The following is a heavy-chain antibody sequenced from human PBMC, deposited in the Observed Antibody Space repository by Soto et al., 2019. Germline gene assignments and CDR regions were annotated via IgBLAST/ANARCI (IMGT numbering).Heavy chain of an antibody. V-gene: IGHV3-30*03. CDR2: ISYDGSNK. J-gene: IGHJ6*02. Sequence: GGSLRLSCAASGFTFSSYGMHWVRQAPGKGLEWVAVISYDGSNKYYADSVKGRFTISRDNSKNTLYLQMNSLRAEDTAVYYCARDPNDSSAYYHHYYYSLDVWGQGTTVTVSS. CDR3: ARDPNDSSAYYHHYYYSLDV. CDR1: GFTFSSYG. D-gene: IGHD3-22*01.